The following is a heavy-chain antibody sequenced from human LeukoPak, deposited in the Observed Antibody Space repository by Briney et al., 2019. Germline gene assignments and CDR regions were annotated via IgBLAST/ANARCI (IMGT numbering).Heavy chain of an antibody. CDR1: GFTFTWYT. D-gene: IGHD6-6*01. Sequence: GRSLRLSCAASGFTFTWYTLHWVRQAPGKGLEWVAVVSHDGSDKYYADSVKGRFTISRDNSKNTLYLQMNSLRAEDTVVYYCARAGSIRYHYYYMDVWGKGTTVTVSS. V-gene: IGHV3-30*01. CDR3: ARAGSIRYHYYYMDV. J-gene: IGHJ6*03. CDR2: VSHDGSDK.